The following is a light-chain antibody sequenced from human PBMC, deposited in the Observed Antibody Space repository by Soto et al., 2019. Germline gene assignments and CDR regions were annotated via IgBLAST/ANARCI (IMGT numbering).Light chain of an antibody. V-gene: IGKV3-20*01. Sequence: EIVLTQSPGTLSLSPGERATLSCRASQSVSSAYLAGYQQKPGQAPRLLIYDVSSRAAGIPDRFCGSGSGADFTLTVSRLEAEDFAVYYCQQYGSSPDTFGQGTKVEIK. CDR1: QSVSSAY. CDR3: QQYGSSPDT. J-gene: IGKJ1*01. CDR2: DVS.